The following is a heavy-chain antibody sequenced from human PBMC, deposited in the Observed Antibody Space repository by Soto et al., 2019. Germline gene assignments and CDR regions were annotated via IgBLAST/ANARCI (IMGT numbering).Heavy chain of an antibody. V-gene: IGHV2-70*01. D-gene: IGHD1-26*01. CDR2: IDWDDDK. J-gene: IGHJ6*02. CDR1: GFSLSTSGMC. Sequence: SGPTLVNPTQTLTLTCTFSGFSLSTSGMCVSWIRQPPGKALEWLALIDWDDDKYYSTSLKTRLTISKDTSKNQVVLTMTNMDPVDTATYYCAREIVGAPTPYGMDFWGQGTTVTVFS. CDR3: AREIVGAPTPYGMDF.